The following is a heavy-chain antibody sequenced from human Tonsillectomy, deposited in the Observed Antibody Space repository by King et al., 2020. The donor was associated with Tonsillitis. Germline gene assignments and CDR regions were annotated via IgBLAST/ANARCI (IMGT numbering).Heavy chain of an antibody. V-gene: IGHV4-59*08. CDR2: VYYSGST. CDR1: GVSISNYF. D-gene: IGHD1-1*01. J-gene: IGHJ6*02. Sequence: QLQESGPGLVKPSETLSLTCTVSGVSISNYFWSWIRQPPGKGLEWIGYVYYSGSTNYNPSFKSRVIISADTSKNQFSLKVTSVTAADTAVYYCARHLRQWNRYYHYAMDVWGQGTTVTVSS. CDR3: ARHLRQWNRYYHYAMDV.